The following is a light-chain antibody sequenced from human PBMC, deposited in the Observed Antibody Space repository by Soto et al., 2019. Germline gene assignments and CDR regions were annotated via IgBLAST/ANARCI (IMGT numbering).Light chain of an antibody. J-gene: IGKJ3*01. CDR3: QKYSSVPV. Sequence: DIQMTQSPTSLSASVGDRVTITCRASQDIRNFVAWYQQKPGKAPKLLIYAASTLQSGVPSRFGGSGSGTEFTLTINSLQPEDVATYSCQKYSSVPVFGPGTKVEIK. CDR2: AAS. CDR1: QDIRNF. V-gene: IGKV1-27*01.